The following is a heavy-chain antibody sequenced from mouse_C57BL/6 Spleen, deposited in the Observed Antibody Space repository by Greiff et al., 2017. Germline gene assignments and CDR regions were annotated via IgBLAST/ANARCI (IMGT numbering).Heavy chain of an antibody. CDR3: ARYGWLLYAMDY. J-gene: IGHJ4*01. CDR1: GYTFTDYY. Sequence: EVQLQQSGPELVKPGASVKISCKASGYTFTDYYMNWVKQSHGKSLEWIGDINPNNGGTSYNQKFKGKATLTVDKSSSTAYMELRSLTSEDSAVYYCARYGWLLYAMDYWGQGTSVTVSS. V-gene: IGHV1-26*01. CDR2: INPNNGGT. D-gene: IGHD2-3*01.